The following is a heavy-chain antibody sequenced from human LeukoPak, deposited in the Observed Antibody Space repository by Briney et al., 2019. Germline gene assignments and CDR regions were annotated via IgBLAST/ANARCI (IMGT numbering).Heavy chain of an antibody. D-gene: IGHD6-13*01. Sequence: GGSLRLSCAASGFTFSSYWMHWVRQAPGKGLVWVSRIYSDGDNTNYADSVKGRFTISRDNAKNTLYLQMSSLRAEDTADYCARATIAAAGRALYYWGQGTLVTVSS. V-gene: IGHV3-74*01. CDR2: IYSDGDNT. J-gene: IGHJ4*02. CDR3: ARATIAAAGRALYY. CDR1: GFTFSSYW.